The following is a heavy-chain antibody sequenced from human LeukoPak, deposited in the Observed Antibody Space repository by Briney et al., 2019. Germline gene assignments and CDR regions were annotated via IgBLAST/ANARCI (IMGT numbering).Heavy chain of an antibody. CDR1: GGSFSGYY. CDR2: INHSGST. D-gene: IGHD6-19*01. V-gene: IGHV4-34*01. Sequence: SETLSLTCAVYGGSFSGYYWSWIRQPPGKGLEWIGEINHSGSTNYNPSLKSRVTMSVDTSKNQFSLKLSSVTAADTAVYYCARAVAGTLDYWGQGTLVTVSS. J-gene: IGHJ4*02. CDR3: ARAVAGTLDY.